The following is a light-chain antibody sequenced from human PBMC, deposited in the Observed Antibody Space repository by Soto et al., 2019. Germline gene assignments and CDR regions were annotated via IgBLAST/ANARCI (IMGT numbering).Light chain of an antibody. CDR1: QSVSSY. CDR3: QERSRT. Sequence: EIVLTQSPATLSLSPGERATLSCRASQSVSSYLAWYQHKPGQAPRLLIYDASNRAIGIPARFSGSGSGTDFTLTISSLEPEDCAVYYCQERSRTFGQGTKVEIK. J-gene: IGKJ1*01. CDR2: DAS. V-gene: IGKV3-11*01.